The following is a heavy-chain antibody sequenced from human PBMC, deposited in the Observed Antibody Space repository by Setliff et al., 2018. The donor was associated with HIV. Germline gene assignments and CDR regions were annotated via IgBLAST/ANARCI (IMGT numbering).Heavy chain of an antibody. CDR1: GGSISSGSYY. CDR2: IYTSGST. CDR3: ARQVGNKVLFDS. D-gene: IGHD7-27*01. V-gene: IGHV4-61*02. Sequence: SETLSLTCTVSGGSISSGSYYWSWIRQPAGKGLEWIGRIYTSGSTNYNPSLKSRVTISLDTSKNQFSLKLSSVTAADTAVYYCARQVGNKVLFDSWGQGTLVTVS. J-gene: IGHJ4*02.